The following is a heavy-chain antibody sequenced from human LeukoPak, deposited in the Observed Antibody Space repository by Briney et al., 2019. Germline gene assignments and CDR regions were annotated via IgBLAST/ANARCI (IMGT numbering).Heavy chain of an antibody. Sequence: ASVKVSCKASGYTFTSYDINWVRQAPGQGLEWMGIINPSGGSTSYAQKFQGRVTMTRDTSTSTVYMELSSLRSEDTAVYYCAREGHTIFGVVISNDAFDIWGQGTMVTVSS. CDR2: INPSGGST. CDR3: AREGHTIFGVVISNDAFDI. V-gene: IGHV1-46*01. CDR1: GYTFTSYD. D-gene: IGHD3-3*01. J-gene: IGHJ3*02.